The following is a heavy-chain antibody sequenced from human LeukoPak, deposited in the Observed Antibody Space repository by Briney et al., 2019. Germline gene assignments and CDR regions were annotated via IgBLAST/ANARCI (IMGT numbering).Heavy chain of an antibody. D-gene: IGHD5-24*01. CDR1: GFTFSSYA. J-gene: IGHJ4*02. CDR2: ISYDGSNK. CDR3: ARVQRGEMATFDY. Sequence: AGRSLRLSCAASGFTFSSYAMHWVRQAPGKGLEWVAVISYDGSNKYYADSVKGRFTISRDNSKNTLYLQMNSLRVEDTAVYYCARVQRGEMATFDYWGQGPLVTVSS. V-gene: IGHV3-30*04.